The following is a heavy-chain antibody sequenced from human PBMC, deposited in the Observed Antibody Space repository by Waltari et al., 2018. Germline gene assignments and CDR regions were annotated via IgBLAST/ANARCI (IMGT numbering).Heavy chain of an antibody. J-gene: IGHJ4*02. CDR1: GFTFSPYT. D-gene: IGHD5-12*01. CDR3: ARGVSITETPWFAY. V-gene: IGHV3-21*02. Sequence: EVQLVESGGGLVKPGGSLSLSCATSGFTFSPYTMNWVRQAPGKGLEWVSSISSSSSNRYYADSVKGRFTISRDNAKNSMYMQLNSLRVEDTAIYYCARGVSITETPWFAYWGQGTLVTVSS. CDR2: ISSSSSNR.